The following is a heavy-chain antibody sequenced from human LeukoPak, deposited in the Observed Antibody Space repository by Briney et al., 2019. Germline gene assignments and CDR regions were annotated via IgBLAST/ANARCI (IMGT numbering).Heavy chain of an antibody. CDR1: GFTFSSYS. V-gene: IGHV3-21*04. CDR3: ARYGDYYWFDP. D-gene: IGHD4-17*01. Sequence: GGSLRLSCAASGFTFSSYSMSWVRQAPGKGLEWVSSVSSSSSYIYYADSVKGRFTISRDNAKNSLYLQMNSLRAEDTAVYYCARYGDYYWFDPWGQGTLVTVSS. CDR2: VSSSSSYI. J-gene: IGHJ5*02.